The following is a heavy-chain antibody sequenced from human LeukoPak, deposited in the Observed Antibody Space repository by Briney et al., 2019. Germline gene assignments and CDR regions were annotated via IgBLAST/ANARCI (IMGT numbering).Heavy chain of an antibody. J-gene: IGHJ6*03. CDR1: GGSFSGYY. CDR3: ARAIRRLYYYYYMNV. CDR2: INHSGST. D-gene: IGHD2-2*01. Sequence: SETLSLTCAVYGGSFSGYYWSWIRQPPGKGLEWIGEINHSGSTNYNPSLKSRVTISVDTSKNQFSLKLSSVTAADTAVYYCARAIRRLYYYYYMNVWGKGTTVTVSS. V-gene: IGHV4-34*01.